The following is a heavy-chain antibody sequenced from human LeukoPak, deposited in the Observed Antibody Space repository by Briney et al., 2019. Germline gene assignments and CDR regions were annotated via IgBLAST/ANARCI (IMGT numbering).Heavy chain of an antibody. V-gene: IGHV3-30-3*01. J-gene: IGHJ4*02. Sequence: GGSLRLSCAASRFTFSSYAMHWVRQAPGKGLEWVAVISYDGSNKYYADSVKGRFTISRDNSKNTLYLQMNSLRAEDTAVYYCASLDDYGDYWGQGTLVTVSS. CDR2: ISYDGSNK. CDR3: ASLDDYGDY. CDR1: RFTFSSYA.